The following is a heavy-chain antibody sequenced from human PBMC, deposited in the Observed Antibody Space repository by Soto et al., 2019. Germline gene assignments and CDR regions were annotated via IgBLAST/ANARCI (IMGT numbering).Heavy chain of an antibody. D-gene: IGHD6-19*01. V-gene: IGHV3-30*18. J-gene: IGHJ5*02. Sequence: QVQLVESGGGVVQPGRSLILSCAASGFSLSNCGMHWVRQAPGKGLEWVAMISYDGSQEHFIDSVKGRFSISRDNSKKTLYLQMNSLRPEDTAVYYCAKDLYNSGWYNYFDPWGQGTLVTVSS. CDR3: AKDLYNSGWYNYFDP. CDR1: GFSLSNCG. CDR2: ISYDGSQE.